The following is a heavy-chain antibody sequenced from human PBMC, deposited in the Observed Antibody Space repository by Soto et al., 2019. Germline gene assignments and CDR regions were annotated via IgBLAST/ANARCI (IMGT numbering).Heavy chain of an antibody. J-gene: IGHJ4*02. Sequence: GESLKISCKGSGYSFTSYWIGWVRQMPGKGLEWMGIIYPGDSDTRYSPSFQGQLTIQPDKSISTAYLQWSSLKASDTAMYYCASAKTLGYCSGGSCYGLPGPLDYWGQGTLVTVSS. V-gene: IGHV5-51*01. CDR3: ASAKTLGYCSGGSCYGLPGPLDY. CDR1: GYSFTSYW. D-gene: IGHD2-15*01. CDR2: IYPGDSDT.